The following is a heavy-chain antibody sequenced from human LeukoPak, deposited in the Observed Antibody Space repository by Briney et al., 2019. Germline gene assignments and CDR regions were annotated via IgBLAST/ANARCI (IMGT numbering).Heavy chain of an antibody. CDR1: GGSISSSSYY. CDR3: ASRAVAGTRLDY. CDR2: IHYSGST. Sequence: SETLSLTCTVSGGSISSSSYYWGWIRQPPGKGLEWIGSIHYSGSTYYNPSLKSRVTISVDTSKNQFSLKLSSVTAADTAVYYCASRAVAGTRLDYWGQGTLVTVSS. D-gene: IGHD6-19*01. V-gene: IGHV4-39*01. J-gene: IGHJ4*02.